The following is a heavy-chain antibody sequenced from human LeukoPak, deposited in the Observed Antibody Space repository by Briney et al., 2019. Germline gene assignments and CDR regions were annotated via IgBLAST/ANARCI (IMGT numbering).Heavy chain of an antibody. CDR3: ARHSGGSIPFDY. CDR2: ISSDIIST. CDR1: GFTFSDYY. D-gene: IGHD2-15*01. Sequence: RSGGSLRLSCAASGFTFSDYYMSWIRQAPGRGLEWVSYISSDIISTNYADSVRGRFTISRDNAKNSLYVQMNSLRAEDTAVYYCARHSGGSIPFDYWGQGTLVTVSS. J-gene: IGHJ4*02. V-gene: IGHV3-11*03.